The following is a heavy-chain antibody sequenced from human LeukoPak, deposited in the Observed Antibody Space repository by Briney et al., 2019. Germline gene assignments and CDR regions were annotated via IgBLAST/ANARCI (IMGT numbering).Heavy chain of an antibody. V-gene: IGHV4-31*03. CDR3: AREAGTTVTFDS. D-gene: IGHD4-17*01. CDR1: GGSITRGYY. CDR2: IYNSGYT. Sequence: SETLSPTCTVSGGSITRGYYWSWLRQHPGKGLEWIGYIYNSGYTYYNPSLESRLTISLDTSKNQFSLTLTSVTVADTAVYYCAREAGTTVTFDSWGQGTLVTVSS. J-gene: IGHJ4*02.